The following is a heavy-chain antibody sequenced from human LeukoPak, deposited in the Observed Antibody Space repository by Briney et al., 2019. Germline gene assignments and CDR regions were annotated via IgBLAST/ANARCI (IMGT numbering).Heavy chain of an antibody. CDR1: RFTFTSYY. J-gene: IGHJ6*03. CDR2: INPSGGST. D-gene: IGHD2-2*01. V-gene: IGHV1-46*01. Sequence: GGSLRLSCAASRFTFTSYYMHWVRQAPGQGLEWMGIINPSGGSTSYAQKFQGRVTMTRDTSTSTVYMELSSLRSEDTAVYYCARDWARDSVVISASPYYHMDVWGKGTTVTVSS. CDR3: ARDWARDSVVISASPYYHMDV.